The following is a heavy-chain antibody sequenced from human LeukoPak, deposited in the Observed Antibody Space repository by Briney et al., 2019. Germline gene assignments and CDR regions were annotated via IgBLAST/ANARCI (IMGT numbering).Heavy chain of an antibody. CDR2: RSSTGIT. CDR3: AFSGWFWGAFDY. J-gene: IGHJ4*02. CDR1: SGSISISNHF. D-gene: IGHD6-19*01. V-gene: IGHV4-39*01. Sequence: SETLSLTCSVSSGSISISNHFWGWIRQPPGKGLEWIASRSSTGITHYHPSLESRISVSVETSKSRFSLKLTSLTAADTAVYYCAFSGWFWGAFDYWGQGILVTVSS.